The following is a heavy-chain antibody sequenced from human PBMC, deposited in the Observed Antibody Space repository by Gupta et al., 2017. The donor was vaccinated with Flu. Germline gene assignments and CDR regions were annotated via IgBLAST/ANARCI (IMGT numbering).Heavy chain of an antibody. CDR2: IRNKANSYST. CDR3: VRVHTAAAGVWGDFDF. D-gene: IGHD6-13*01. V-gene: IGHV3-72*01. Sequence: EVQLVESGGGLVQPGGSLRLSCAASGFTFSDHYMDWVRQAPGKGLEWVGRIRNKANSYSTEYAASVKDRFTISRDDSKNSLYLQMNSLKTEDTAVYYCVRVHTAAAGVWGDFDFWGQGTLVTVSS. J-gene: IGHJ4*02. CDR1: GFTFSDHY.